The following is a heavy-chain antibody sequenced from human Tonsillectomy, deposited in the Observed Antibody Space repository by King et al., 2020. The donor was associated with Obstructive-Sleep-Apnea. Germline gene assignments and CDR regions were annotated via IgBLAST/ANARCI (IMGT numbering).Heavy chain of an antibody. Sequence: QLVQSGAEVKKPGASVKVSCKASGYTFTDYYIHWVRQAPGQGLEWMGWINPNSGGTNSAQKFQGRVTMTRATSISTAYMELSRLRSDDTAAYYCARGGRVRSSDWINWFDPWGQGTLVTVSS. J-gene: IGHJ5*02. D-gene: IGHD6-19*01. CDR3: ARGGRVRSSDWINWFDP. CDR1: GYTFTDYY. CDR2: INPNSGGT. V-gene: IGHV1-2*02.